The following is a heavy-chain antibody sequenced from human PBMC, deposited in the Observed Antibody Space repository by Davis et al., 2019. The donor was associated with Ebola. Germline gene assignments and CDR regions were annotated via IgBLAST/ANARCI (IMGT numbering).Heavy chain of an antibody. CDR3: ATFVGDGTTETLDY. V-gene: IGHV4-34*11. D-gene: IGHD1-1*01. CDR2: IFNSGST. CDR1: GGSFSGYY. J-gene: IGHJ4*02. Sequence: MPSETLSLTCAVYGGSFSGYYWSWFRQPPGKGLEWIGYIFNSGSTTYNPSLKSRVTMSVDTSKRQFSLKLSSVTAADTAVYFCATFVGDGTTETLDYWGQGTLVTVSS.